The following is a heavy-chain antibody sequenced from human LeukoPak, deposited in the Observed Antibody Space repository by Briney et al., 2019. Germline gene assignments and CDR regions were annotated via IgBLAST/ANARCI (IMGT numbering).Heavy chain of an antibody. D-gene: IGHD1-26*01. J-gene: IGHJ4*02. V-gene: IGHV1-18*01. CDR2: ISAYNGNT. CDR1: GGTFSSYA. Sequence: ASVKVSCKASGGTFSSYAISWVRQAPGQGLEWMGWISAYNGNTNYAQKLQGRATMTTDTSTSTAYMELRSLRSDDTAVYYCARGFEWELPPGYYFDYWGQGTLVTVSS. CDR3: ARGFEWELPPGYYFDY.